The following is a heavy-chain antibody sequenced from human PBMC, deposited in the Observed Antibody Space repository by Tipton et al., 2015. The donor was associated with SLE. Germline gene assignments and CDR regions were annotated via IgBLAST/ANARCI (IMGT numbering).Heavy chain of an antibody. V-gene: IGHV4-59*08. CDR3: AGQLTTVVTFDY. J-gene: IGHJ4*02. CDR2: IYFSGTT. D-gene: IGHD4-23*01. CDR1: GGSISPYY. Sequence: TLSLTCTVSGGSISPYYWSWIRHPPGKGLEWIGYIYFSGTTNYNSSLRSRVTISVDTSKNQFSLNLTSVTASDTAVYYCAGQLTTVVTFDYWGQGTLVTVSS.